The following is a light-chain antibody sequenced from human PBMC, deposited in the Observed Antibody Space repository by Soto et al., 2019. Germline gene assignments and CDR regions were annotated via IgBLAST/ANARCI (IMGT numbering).Light chain of an antibody. J-gene: IGKJ1*01. CDR2: ATY. V-gene: IGKV3-15*01. Sequence: EIVMTQSPATLSVSLGERATLSCRASQSVSTNLAWYQQKAGQAPRLLIYATYIRATGVPARFSGSGSGTEFTLTISSLQSEDFAVYYCQQYDDWPPWTFGQGTKVEIK. CDR3: QQYDDWPPWT. CDR1: QSVSTN.